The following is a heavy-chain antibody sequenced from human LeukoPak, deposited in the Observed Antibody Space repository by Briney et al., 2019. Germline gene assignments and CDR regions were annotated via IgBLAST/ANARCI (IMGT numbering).Heavy chain of an antibody. D-gene: IGHD6-6*01. CDR3: AKWKYSNSGIDDY. CDR1: GFTFSSYW. J-gene: IGHJ4*02. V-gene: IGHV3-74*01. Sequence: GGSLRLSCAASGFTFSSYWMNWVRQAPGKGLVWVSRIASDGSSTTYADSVKGRFSISRDNAKNTLYLEMNSLRVEDTAVYYCAKWKYSNSGIDDYWGQGTLVTVSS. CDR2: IASDGSST.